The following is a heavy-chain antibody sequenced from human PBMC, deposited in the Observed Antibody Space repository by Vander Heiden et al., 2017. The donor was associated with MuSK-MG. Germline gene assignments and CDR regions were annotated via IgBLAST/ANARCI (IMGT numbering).Heavy chain of an antibody. Sequence: EVQLVESGGGLVQPGRSLRLSCAASGFTFDDYAMHWVRQAPGKGLEWVAGISWNSGSIGYADSVKGRFTISRDNAKNSLYLQMNSLRAEDTALYYCAKGMYGHYYYYMDVWGKGTTVTVSS. V-gene: IGHV3-9*01. CDR2: ISWNSGSI. J-gene: IGHJ6*03. CDR3: AKGMYGHYYYYMDV. CDR1: GFTFDDYA. D-gene: IGHD2-8*01.